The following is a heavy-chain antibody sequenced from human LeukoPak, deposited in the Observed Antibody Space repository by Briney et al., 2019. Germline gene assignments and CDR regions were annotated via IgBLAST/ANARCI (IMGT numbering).Heavy chain of an antibody. CDR2: IKQDGSEK. J-gene: IGHJ4*02. CDR1: GFTYSSYW. Sequence: GGSLRLSCAPSGFTYSSYWMSWVRHAPGKGREWVANIKQDGSEKYYVDSVKGPFSISTENAKNSLYIQMNRVRAEHTAVYYCARLDSGSYLDYWGQGTLVTVSS. V-gene: IGHV3-7*01. CDR3: ARLDSGSYLDY. D-gene: IGHD1-26*01.